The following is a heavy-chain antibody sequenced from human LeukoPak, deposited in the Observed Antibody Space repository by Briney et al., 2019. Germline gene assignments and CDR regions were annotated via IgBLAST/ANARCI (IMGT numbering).Heavy chain of an antibody. CDR2: INRDGSST. Sequence: GGSLRLSCAASGFTFSDYWMHWVRQAPGKGLVWVSRINRDGSSTSYADSVKGRFTIPRDNAKNTLYLQMNSLRAEDTAVYYCARDWYSSSYYCPVPWGQGTLVTVSS. V-gene: IGHV3-74*01. CDR1: GFTFSDYW. J-gene: IGHJ5*02. CDR3: ARDWYSSSYYCPVP. D-gene: IGHD6-13*01.